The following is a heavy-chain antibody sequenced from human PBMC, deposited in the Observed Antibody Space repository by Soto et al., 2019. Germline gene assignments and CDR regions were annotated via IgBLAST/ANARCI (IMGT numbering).Heavy chain of an antibody. Sequence: QEQLVESGGGVVQPGRSLRLSCAASGFTFSSFGMHWVRQAPGKGLEWVAVIRYDGSKRYYADSVKGRFTISRDNSGNTLDLQMNSLRAEDTAVYDCARGGRDGYNYWFDPWGQGTLVTVSS. J-gene: IGHJ5*02. CDR2: IRYDGSKR. V-gene: IGHV3-33*01. CDR3: ARGGRDGYNYWFDP. D-gene: IGHD5-12*01. CDR1: GFTFSSFG.